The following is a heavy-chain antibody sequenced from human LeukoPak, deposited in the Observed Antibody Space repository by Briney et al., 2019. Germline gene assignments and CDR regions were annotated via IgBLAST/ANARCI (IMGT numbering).Heavy chain of an antibody. V-gene: IGHV4-39*01. D-gene: IGHD3-22*01. CDR2: IYYSGST. Sequence: SETLSLTCTVSGASISSCSYCWGWIRRPPGKGLEWIGSIYYSGSTYYNPSLKSRVTISVDTSKNQFSLKLSSVTAAVTAVYYCARLTFHDSSGYYFFDYWGQGTLVTVSS. CDR3: ARLTFHDSSGYYFFDY. J-gene: IGHJ4*02. CDR1: GASISSCSYC.